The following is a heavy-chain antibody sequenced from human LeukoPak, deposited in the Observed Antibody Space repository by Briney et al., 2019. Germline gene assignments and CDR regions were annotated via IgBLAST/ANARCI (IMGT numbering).Heavy chain of an antibody. J-gene: IGHJ4*02. Sequence: LETLSLTCTVSGGSISSSSFYWGWIRQPPGKGLEWIGTFSYSGSTYYNPSLKSRVTISVDTSKNQFSLKLSSVTAADTAVYYCARAYGGFDYWGQGTLVTVSS. CDR2: FSYSGST. D-gene: IGHD2-21*01. CDR3: ARAYGGFDY. CDR1: GGSISSSSFY. V-gene: IGHV4-39*01.